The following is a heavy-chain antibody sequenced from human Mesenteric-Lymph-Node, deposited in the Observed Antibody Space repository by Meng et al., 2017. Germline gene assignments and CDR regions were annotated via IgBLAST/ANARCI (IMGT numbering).Heavy chain of an antibody. Sequence: GESLKISCAASGFTVDNAALSWVRQAPGKGLEWVSAVGAGWGTYYADSVRGRFIISRDKSTNTMYLQMNSLRVEDTAIYYCAKGHHGLDVWGQGTTVTVSS. J-gene: IGHJ6*02. CDR2: VGAGWGT. CDR1: GFTVDNAA. CDR3: AKGHHGLDV. V-gene: IGHV3-23*01.